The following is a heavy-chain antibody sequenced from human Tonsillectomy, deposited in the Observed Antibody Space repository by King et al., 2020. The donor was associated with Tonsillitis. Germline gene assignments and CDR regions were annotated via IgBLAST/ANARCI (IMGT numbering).Heavy chain of an antibody. CDR3: PREGYDLLTGYSSSGDYGMDV. Sequence: VQLVESGGGVVQPGRSLRLSCAASGFTFSRYGMHWVRQAPGKGLEWVAVISYDGSNKYYADSVKGRFTISRDNSKNTLYLQMNSLRAEDTAVYYCPREGYDLLTGYSSSGDYGMDVWGQGTTVTVS. D-gene: IGHD3-9*01. J-gene: IGHJ6*02. CDR2: ISYDGSNK. V-gene: IGHV3-33*05. CDR1: GFTFSRYG.